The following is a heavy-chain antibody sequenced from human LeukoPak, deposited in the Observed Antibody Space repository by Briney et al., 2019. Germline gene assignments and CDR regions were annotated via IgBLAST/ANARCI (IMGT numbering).Heavy chain of an antibody. Sequence: SETLSLTCAVYGGSFSGYYWSWIRQPPGKGLEWIGYIYYSGSTNYSPSLKSRVTISVDTSKNQFSLNLSSVTAADTAIYYCARESLIYGSGSPIFDYWGQGALVTVSS. CDR3: ARESLIYGSGSPIFDY. V-gene: IGHV4-59*01. D-gene: IGHD3-10*01. J-gene: IGHJ4*02. CDR1: GGSFSGYY. CDR2: IYYSGST.